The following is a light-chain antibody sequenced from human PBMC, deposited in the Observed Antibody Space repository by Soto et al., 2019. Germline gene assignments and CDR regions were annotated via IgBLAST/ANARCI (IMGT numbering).Light chain of an antibody. V-gene: IGKV4-1*01. J-gene: IGKJ3*01. CDR3: QHYYSTPFT. CDR1: QSVLYTSNNKNY. Sequence: DIVMTQSPDSLAVSLGERATINCKSSQSVLYTSNNKNYLAWYQQKPGQPPKLLIYWASTRESGVPDRFSGSGSGTDFTLTISSLQAEDVAVDYCQHYYSTPFTFGPGTKVDI. CDR2: WAS.